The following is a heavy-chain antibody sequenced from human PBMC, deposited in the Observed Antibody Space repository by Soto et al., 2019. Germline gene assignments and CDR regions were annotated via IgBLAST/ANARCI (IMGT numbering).Heavy chain of an antibody. Sequence: EVQLVESGGGLVQPDRSLRLSCAASGFTFDDYAMHWVRQGPGKGLEWVSGISWNSGGIGYADSVKGRFTIPRDNAKNSLYLQMDRLRPEDTASYYCAKSPHDILIGSAFDYWGQGTLVTVSS. J-gene: IGHJ4*02. CDR3: AKSPHDILIGSAFDY. CDR2: ISWNSGGI. D-gene: IGHD3-9*01. V-gene: IGHV3-9*01. CDR1: GFTFDDYA.